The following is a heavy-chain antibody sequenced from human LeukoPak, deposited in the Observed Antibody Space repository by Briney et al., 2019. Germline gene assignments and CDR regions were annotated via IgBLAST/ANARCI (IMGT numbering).Heavy chain of an antibody. CDR3: ARVRRYYGSGNGFDY. CDR1: GFTFSSYW. D-gene: IGHD3-10*01. Sequence: GGSLRLSCAASGFTFSSYWMSWVRQVPGKGLEWVANIKQDGSEKYYVDSVKGRFTISRDNAKDSLYLQMNSLRAEDTAVYYCARVRRYYGSGNGFDYWGQGTLVTVSS. J-gene: IGHJ4*02. CDR2: IKQDGSEK. V-gene: IGHV3-7*01.